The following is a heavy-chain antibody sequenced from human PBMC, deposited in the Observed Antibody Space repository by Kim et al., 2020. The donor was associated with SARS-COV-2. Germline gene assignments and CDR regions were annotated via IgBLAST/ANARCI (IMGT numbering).Heavy chain of an antibody. CDR2: IKSKTDGEAT. Sequence: GGSLRLSCAASGFPFSNVWMSWVRQAPGRGLEWVGRIKSKTDGEATDYAAPVEGRFTMSSDDSKNTLHLQMNSLETEDTGVYYCTTLISAAGRGYWGQGTLVTVSS. CDR3: TTLISAAGRGY. J-gene: IGHJ4*02. D-gene: IGHD6-13*01. V-gene: IGHV3-15*01. CDR1: GFPFSNVW.